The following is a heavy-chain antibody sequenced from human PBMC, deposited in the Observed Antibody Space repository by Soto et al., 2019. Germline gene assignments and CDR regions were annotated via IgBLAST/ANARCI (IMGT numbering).Heavy chain of an antibody. J-gene: IGHJ4*02. Sequence: EVQLVASGGGLVQPGGSLRLSCAASGFTVSSNYMSWVRQAPGKGLEWVAVIYSGGSTYYADSMKGRFIISRDNAENTLFLQMNSLRAEDTAVYYGGRDKAVGGTDYWGQGTLVTVS. CDR2: IYSGGST. V-gene: IGHV3-66*01. D-gene: IGHD1-26*01. CDR3: GRDKAVGGTDY. CDR1: GFTVSSNY.